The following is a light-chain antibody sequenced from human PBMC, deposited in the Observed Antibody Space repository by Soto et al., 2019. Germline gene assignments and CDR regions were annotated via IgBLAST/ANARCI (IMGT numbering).Light chain of an antibody. V-gene: IGLV1-36*01. Sequence: QPVLTQPPSVSEAPRQRVTISCSGSSSNIGNNAVNWYQQLPGKAPKLLIYYDDLLPSGVSDRFSGSKSGTSASLAISGLQSEDGADYYCAAWDDTLNGYVFGTGTKLTVL. CDR2: YDD. CDR3: AAWDDTLNGYV. J-gene: IGLJ1*01. CDR1: SSNIGNNA.